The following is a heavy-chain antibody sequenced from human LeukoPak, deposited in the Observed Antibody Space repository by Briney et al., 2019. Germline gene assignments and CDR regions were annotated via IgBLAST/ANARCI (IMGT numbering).Heavy chain of an antibody. V-gene: IGHV4-59*01. CDR3: ARERARAFDI. CDR1: GGSISSYY. CDR2: ICYSGST. Sequence: SETLSLTCTVSGGSISSYYWSWIRQPPGKGLEWIGYICYSGSTNYNPSLKSRVTISVDTSKNQFSLKLSSVTAADTAVYYCARERARAFDIWGQGTMVTVSS. J-gene: IGHJ3*02.